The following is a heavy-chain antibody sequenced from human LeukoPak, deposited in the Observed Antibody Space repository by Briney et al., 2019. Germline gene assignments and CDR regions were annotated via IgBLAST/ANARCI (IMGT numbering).Heavy chain of an antibody. CDR2: FDPEDGET. CDR1: GYTLTELS. J-gene: IGHJ4*02. Sequence: ASVKASCKVSGYTLTELSMHWVRQAPGKGLEWMGGFDPEDGETIYAQKFQGRVTMTEDTSTDTAYMELSSLRSEDTAVYYCATDLELWWSPLDYWGQGTLVTVSS. CDR3: ATDLELWWSPLDY. D-gene: IGHD2-21*01. V-gene: IGHV1-24*01.